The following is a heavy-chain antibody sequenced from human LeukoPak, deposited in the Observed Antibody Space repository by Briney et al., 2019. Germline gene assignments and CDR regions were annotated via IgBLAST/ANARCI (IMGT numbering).Heavy chain of an antibody. CDR3: ARRGLRYFDYYFDY. D-gene: IGHD3-9*01. V-gene: IGHV3-7*04. CDR1: GFTFSSYW. CDR2: IKQDGSEK. J-gene: IGHJ4*02. Sequence: GGSLRLSCAASGFTFSSYWMSCVRQAPGKGLEWVANIKQDGSEKYYVDSVKGRFTISRDNAKNSLYLQMNSLRAEDTAVYYCARRGLRYFDYYFDYWGQGTLVTVSS.